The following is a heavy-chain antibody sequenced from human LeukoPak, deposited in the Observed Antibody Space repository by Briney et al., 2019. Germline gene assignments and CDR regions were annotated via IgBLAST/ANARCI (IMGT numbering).Heavy chain of an antibody. V-gene: IGHV4-59*08. CDR1: GGSISSYY. J-gene: IGHJ4*02. CDR3: ARQPRGSCPPFDY. CDR2: IYYSGST. Sequence: PSETLSLTCTVSGGSISSYYWSWIRQPPGKGLEWIGYIYYSGSTNYNPSLKSRVTISVDTSKNQFSLKLSSVTAADTAVYYCARQPRGSCPPFDYWGQGTLVTVSS. D-gene: IGHD1-26*01.